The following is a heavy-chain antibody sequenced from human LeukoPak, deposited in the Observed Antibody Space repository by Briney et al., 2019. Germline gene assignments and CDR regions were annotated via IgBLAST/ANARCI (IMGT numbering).Heavy chain of an antibody. CDR2: IYYSGST. CDR1: CGSISSGDYY. Sequence: SQTLSLTCTVSCGSISSGDYYWSWIRQPPGKGLEWIGYIYYSGSTYYNPSLKTRVTISVDTSKNQFSLQLSSVTAADTAVYYCAKVPLVEYYDYVWGSYRYTDYWGQGTLVTVSS. CDR3: AKVPLVEYYDYVWGSYRYTDY. V-gene: IGHV4-30-4*01. J-gene: IGHJ4*02. D-gene: IGHD3-16*02.